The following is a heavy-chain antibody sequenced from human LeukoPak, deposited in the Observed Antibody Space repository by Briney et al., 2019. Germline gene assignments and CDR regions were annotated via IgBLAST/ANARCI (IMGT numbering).Heavy chain of an antibody. J-gene: IGHJ4*02. Sequence: SETLSLTCTVSGGSISSSSYYWGWIRQPPGKGLEWIGYIYYSGSTNYNPSLKSRVTISVDTSKNQFSLKLSSVTAADTAVYYCARHATYYYGSGSYLFDYWGQGTLVTVSS. D-gene: IGHD3-10*01. V-gene: IGHV4-61*05. CDR1: GGSISSSSYY. CDR2: IYYSGST. CDR3: ARHATYYYGSGSYLFDY.